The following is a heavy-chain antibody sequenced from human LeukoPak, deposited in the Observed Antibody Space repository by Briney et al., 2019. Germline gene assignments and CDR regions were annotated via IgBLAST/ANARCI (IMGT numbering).Heavy chain of an antibody. Sequence: GASLRLSCAASGFTFSNYAMSWVRQAPGKGLEWVSAITGVGSGIYYADSMKSRFTISRDNSKNTLYLQINSLRAEDTAVYYCAKWGDYDVLTGYYVSDYWGQGTLDTVSS. J-gene: IGHJ4*02. D-gene: IGHD3-9*01. CDR1: GFTFSNYA. CDR2: ITGVGSGI. CDR3: AKWGDYDVLTGYYVSDY. V-gene: IGHV3-23*01.